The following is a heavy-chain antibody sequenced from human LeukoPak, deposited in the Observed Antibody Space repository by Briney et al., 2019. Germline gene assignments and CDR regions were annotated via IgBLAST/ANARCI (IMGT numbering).Heavy chain of an antibody. D-gene: IGHD3-3*02. Sequence: GGSLRPSCAASGFTFSGYSMDWVRQAPGKGLEWVSSISSSSIYIYYADSLKGRFTISRDNAKTSLFLQINSLRAEDTAVYYCARAAINIPGIRVSFDYWGQGTLVTVSS. CDR1: GFTFSGYS. CDR3: ARAAINIPGIRVSFDY. CDR2: ISSSSIYI. J-gene: IGHJ4*02. V-gene: IGHV3-21*01.